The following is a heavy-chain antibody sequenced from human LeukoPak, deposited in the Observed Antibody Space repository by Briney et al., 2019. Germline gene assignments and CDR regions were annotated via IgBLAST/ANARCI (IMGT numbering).Heavy chain of an antibody. J-gene: IGHJ6*02. D-gene: IGHD1-1*01. Sequence: GGSLRLSCAASGFTFSSCEMNWVRQAPGKGLEWVSYISSSGSTIYYADSVKGRFTISRDNAKNSLYLQMNSLRAEDTAVYYCARDLTTLRSGMDVWGQGTTVTVSS. CDR2: ISSSGSTI. V-gene: IGHV3-48*03. CDR3: ARDLTTLRSGMDV. CDR1: GFTFSSCE.